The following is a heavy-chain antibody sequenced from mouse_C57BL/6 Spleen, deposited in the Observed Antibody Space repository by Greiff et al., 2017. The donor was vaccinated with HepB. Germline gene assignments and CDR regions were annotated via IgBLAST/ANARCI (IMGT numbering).Heavy chain of an antibody. CDR3: TRGAGTDYYAMDY. Sequence: QVQLQQSGAELVRPGASVTLSCKASGYTFTDYEMHWVKQTPVHGLEWIGAIDPETGGTAYNQKFKGKAILTADKSSSTAYMELRSLTSEDSAVYNCTRGAGTDYYAMDYWGQGTSVTVSS. CDR2: IDPETGGT. CDR1: GYTFTDYE. V-gene: IGHV1-15*01. J-gene: IGHJ4*01. D-gene: IGHD4-1*01.